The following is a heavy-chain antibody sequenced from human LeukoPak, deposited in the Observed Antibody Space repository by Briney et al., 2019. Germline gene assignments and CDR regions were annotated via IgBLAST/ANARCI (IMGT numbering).Heavy chain of an antibody. CDR3: AREPYDSSGYRFDY. V-gene: IGHV3-48*04. CDR1: GFTFSTYG. Sequence: GGSLRLSCAASGFTFSTYGMSWVRQAPGKGLEWVSYISSSGSTIYYADFVKGRFTISRDNAKNSLYLQMNSLRAEDTAVYYCAREPYDSSGYRFDYWGQGTLVTVSS. D-gene: IGHD3-22*01. CDR2: ISSSGSTI. J-gene: IGHJ4*02.